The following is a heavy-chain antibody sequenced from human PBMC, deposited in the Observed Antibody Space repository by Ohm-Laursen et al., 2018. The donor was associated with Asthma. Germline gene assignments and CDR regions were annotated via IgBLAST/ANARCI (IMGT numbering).Heavy chain of an antibody. CDR2: ISYDGSNK. V-gene: IGHV3-30*03. CDR3: ARRDFSGGDPSAAFDI. CDR1: GFTFSSYG. D-gene: IGHD2-21*02. J-gene: IGHJ3*02. Sequence: SLRLSCAAFGFTFSSYGMHWVRQAPGKGLEWVAVISYDGSNKYYADSVKGRFTISRDNSKNTLYMQMNSLRAEDTAVYYCARRDFSGGDPSAAFDIWGQGTMVTVSS.